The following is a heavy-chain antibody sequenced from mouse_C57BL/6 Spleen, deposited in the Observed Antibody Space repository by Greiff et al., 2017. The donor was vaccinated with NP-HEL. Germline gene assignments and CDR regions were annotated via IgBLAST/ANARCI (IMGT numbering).Heavy chain of an antibody. J-gene: IGHJ4*01. V-gene: IGHV1-64*01. D-gene: IGHD1-1*01. CDR1: GYTFTSYW. CDR2: IHPNSGST. Sequence: QVQLQQPGAELVKPGASVKLSCKASGYTFTSYWMHWVKQRPGQGLEWIGMIHPNSGSTNYNEKFKSKATLTVDKSSSTAYMQLSSLTSEDSAVYYCARGDTTVVARYYYAMDYWGQGTSVTVSS. CDR3: ARGDTTVVARYYYAMDY.